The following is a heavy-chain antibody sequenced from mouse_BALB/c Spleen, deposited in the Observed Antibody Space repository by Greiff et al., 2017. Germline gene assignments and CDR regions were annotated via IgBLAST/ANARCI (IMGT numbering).Heavy chain of an antibody. J-gene: IGHJ3*01. CDR2: ISSGGGNT. CDR3: ASSSLTGGFAY. Sequence: EVKLVESGGGLVKPGGSLKLSCAASGFTFSSYTMSWVRQTPEKRLEWVATISSGGGNTYYPDSVKGRFTISRDNAKNNLYLQMSSLRSEDTALYYCASSSLTGGFAYWGQGTLVTVSA. D-gene: IGHD4-1*01. V-gene: IGHV5-9*03. CDR1: GFTFSSYT.